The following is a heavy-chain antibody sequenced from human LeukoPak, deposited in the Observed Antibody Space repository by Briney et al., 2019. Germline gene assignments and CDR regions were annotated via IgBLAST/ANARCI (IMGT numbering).Heavy chain of an antibody. CDR1: GFTFSSYA. V-gene: IGHV3-23*01. CDR3: AKDSRVSMVAGVTLDAFDI. J-gene: IGHJ3*02. CDR2: ISGSGGST. Sequence: GGSLRFSCAASGFTFSSYAMSWVRQAPGKGLEWVSAISGSGGSTYYADSVKGRFTISRDNSKNTLYLQMNSLRAEDTAVYYCAKDSRVSMVAGVTLDAFDIWGQGTMVTVSS. D-gene: IGHD2-15*01.